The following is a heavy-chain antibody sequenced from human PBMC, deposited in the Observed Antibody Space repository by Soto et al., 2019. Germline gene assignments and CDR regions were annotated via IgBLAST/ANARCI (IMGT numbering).Heavy chain of an antibody. D-gene: IGHD4-17*01. J-gene: IGHJ4*02. V-gene: IGHV1-24*01. Sequence: ASVKVSCKVSGYTLTELSMHWVRQAPGKGLEWMGGFDPEDGETIYAQKFQGRVTMTEDTSTDTAYMEMSSLRTEDTAVYYCATYSTVVTPSTDYWGQGTLVTVSS. CDR2: FDPEDGET. CDR3: ATYSTVVTPSTDY. CDR1: GYTLTELS.